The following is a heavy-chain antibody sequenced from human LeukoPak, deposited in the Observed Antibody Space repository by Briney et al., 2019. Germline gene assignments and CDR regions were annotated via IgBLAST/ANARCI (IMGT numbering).Heavy chain of an antibody. CDR2: IYHSGST. V-gene: IGHV4-4*02. CDR3: ACGRYSGVAATTFDY. Sequence: SGTLSLTCTISGGSVSDSNWWDWIRQPPGKVLEWIGEIYHSGSTNYNPSLKGRVTISVDKSKNQFSLKLSSVTAADTAVYYCACGRYSGVAATTFDYWGQGTLVTVSS. CDR1: GGSVSDSNW. D-gene: IGHD2-15*01. J-gene: IGHJ4*02.